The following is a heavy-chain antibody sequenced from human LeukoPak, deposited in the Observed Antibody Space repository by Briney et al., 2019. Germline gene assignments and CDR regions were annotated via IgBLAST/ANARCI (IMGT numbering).Heavy chain of an antibody. Sequence: GGSLRLSCAASGFSVRDNYMTWVRQAPGKGLEWVSMIFGSGDTSYADSVRGRFTISRDNSKSTLYLQMNSLRADDTAVYYCAKDWAGYWYFDLWGRGTLVTVSS. CDR3: AKDWAGYWYFDL. J-gene: IGHJ2*01. CDR1: GFSVRDNY. CDR2: IFGSGDT. V-gene: IGHV3-53*01. D-gene: IGHD6-19*01.